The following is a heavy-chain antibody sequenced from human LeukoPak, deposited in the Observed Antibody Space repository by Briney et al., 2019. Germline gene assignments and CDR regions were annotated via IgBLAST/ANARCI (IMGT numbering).Heavy chain of an antibody. CDR3: AKDSKVAAAGYFFDY. J-gene: IGHJ4*02. D-gene: IGHD6-13*01. V-gene: IGHV3-30*18. CDR1: GFTFNNYG. CDR2: IATDGRDK. Sequence: GRSLRLSCAASGFTFNNYGMHWVRQAPGKGLEWVAVIATDGRDKKYADSVKGRFTISRDNSKNTLYLEMNSLRPEDTAVYHCAKDSKVAAAGYFFDYWGQGTLITVSS.